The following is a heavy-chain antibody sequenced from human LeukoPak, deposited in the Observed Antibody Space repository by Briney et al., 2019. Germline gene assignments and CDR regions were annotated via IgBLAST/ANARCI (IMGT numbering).Heavy chain of an antibody. CDR1: GFTFSSYV. CDR3: AKGKVRGADSSGYYFYFDY. J-gene: IGHJ4*02. V-gene: IGHV3-30*02. CDR2: IRYDGGNK. D-gene: IGHD3-22*01. Sequence: PGGSLRLSCAASGFTFSSYVMHWLRQAPGKGLEWVTFIRYDGGNKYYADSVKGRFTISRDNSKNTLYLQMNSLRAEDTAVYYCAKGKVRGADSSGYYFYFDYWGQGTLVTVSS.